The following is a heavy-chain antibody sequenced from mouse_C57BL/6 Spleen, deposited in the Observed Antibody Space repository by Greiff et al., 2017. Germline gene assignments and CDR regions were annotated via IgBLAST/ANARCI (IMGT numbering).Heavy chain of an antibody. D-gene: IGHD1-1*01. CDR2: IDPSDSYT. Sequence: QVQLQQPGAELVMPGASVKLSCKASDYTFTSYWMHWVKQRPGQGLEWIGEIDPSDSYTNYNQKFKGKSTLTVDKSSSTAYMQLSSLTSEDSAVYYCARNELRGYFDVWGTGTTVTVSS. CDR1: DYTFTSYW. J-gene: IGHJ1*03. CDR3: ARNELRGYFDV. V-gene: IGHV1-69*01.